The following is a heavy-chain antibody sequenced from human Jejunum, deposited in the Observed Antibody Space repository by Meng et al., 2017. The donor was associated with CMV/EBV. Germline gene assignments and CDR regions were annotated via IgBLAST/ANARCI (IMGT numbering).Heavy chain of an antibody. CDR3: ARWGPLWPPYFDY. CDR2: ISAYNGRT. D-gene: IGHD2/OR15-2a*01. V-gene: IGHV1-18*01. Sequence: KDSGYTFRSYGFGWVSQAPGQGLEYMGWISAYNGRTHYTQNLKDRLTMTTDASTTTAYMELGSLRSDDTAVYYCARWGPLWPPYFDYWGQGTLVTVSS. CDR1: GYTFRSYG. J-gene: IGHJ4*01.